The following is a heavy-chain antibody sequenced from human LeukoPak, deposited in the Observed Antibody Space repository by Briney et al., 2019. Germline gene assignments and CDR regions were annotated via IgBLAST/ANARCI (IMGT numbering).Heavy chain of an antibody. D-gene: IGHD3-10*01. J-gene: IGHJ4*02. CDR1: GGSISSYY. V-gene: IGHV4-59*01. CDR2: IYYSGST. CDR3: AREGRDGSGSYDY. Sequence: KPSETLSLTCTVSGGSISSYYWSWIRPPPGKGREWIGYIYYSGSTNYNPSLKSRVTISVDTSKNQFSLKLSSVTAADTAVYYCAREGRDGSGSYDYWGQGTLVTVSS.